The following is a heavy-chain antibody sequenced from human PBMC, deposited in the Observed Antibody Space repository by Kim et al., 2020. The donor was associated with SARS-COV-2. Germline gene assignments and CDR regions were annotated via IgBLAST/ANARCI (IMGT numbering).Heavy chain of an antibody. J-gene: IGHJ6*02. Sequence: GGSLRLSCAASGFTFSSYGMHWVRQAPGKGLEWVAVIWYDGSNKYYADSVQGRFTISRDNSKNTLYLQMNSLRAEDTAVYYCARNYDILTEYYYYGMDVWGQGTTVTVSS. D-gene: IGHD3-9*01. V-gene: IGHV3-33*08. CDR2: IWYDGSNK. CDR1: GFTFSSYG. CDR3: ARNYDILTEYYYYGMDV.